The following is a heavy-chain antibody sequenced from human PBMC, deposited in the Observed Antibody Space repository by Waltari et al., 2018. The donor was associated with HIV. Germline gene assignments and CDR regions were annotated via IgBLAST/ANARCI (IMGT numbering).Heavy chain of an antibody. CDR2: IYHSGST. Sequence: QVQLQESGPGLVKPSETLSLTCGVSGYSMRSGYFWGWIRQPPGEGMGWIGSIYHSGSTHYNPSRKTRGTMLVETVRNQVSLNLASGAAADTAVYYCTRDVRGAPGNWFDPWGQGSLVTVSS. J-gene: IGHJ5*02. V-gene: IGHV4-38-2*02. D-gene: IGHD1-26*01. CDR1: GYSMRSGYF. CDR3: TRDVRGAPGNWFDP.